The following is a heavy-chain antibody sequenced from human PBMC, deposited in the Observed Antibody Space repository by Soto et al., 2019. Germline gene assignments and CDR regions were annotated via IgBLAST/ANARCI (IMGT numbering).Heavy chain of an antibody. CDR3: ARGINYYGSGDDAFDI. J-gene: IGHJ3*02. V-gene: IGHV1-8*01. CDR1: GYTFTSYD. CDR2: MNPNSGNT. Sequence: QVQLVQSGAEVKKPGASVKVSCKASGYTFTSYDINWVRQATGQGLEWMGWMNPNSGNTGYAQKFQDRVTMTRNTAISTEYMELISLISEDTAMYYCARGINYYGSGDDAFDIWGQGTMVTVTS. D-gene: IGHD3-10*01.